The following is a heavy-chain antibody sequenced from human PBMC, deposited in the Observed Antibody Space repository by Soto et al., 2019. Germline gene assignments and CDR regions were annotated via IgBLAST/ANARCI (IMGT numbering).Heavy chain of an antibody. CDR2: ISDRGDTT. J-gene: IGHJ4*02. Sequence: EVQLLESGGGLVQPGGSLRLSCAASGFTISSNAMYWVRQAPGKGLEWVSGISDRGDTTHYADSVKGRFTISRDTSKNTLCLQLNTLRADDTAVYYCAKDKPGTTSFNCWGQGTLVTVSS. V-gene: IGHV3-23*01. D-gene: IGHD1-1*01. CDR3: AKDKPGTTSFNC. CDR1: GFTISSNA.